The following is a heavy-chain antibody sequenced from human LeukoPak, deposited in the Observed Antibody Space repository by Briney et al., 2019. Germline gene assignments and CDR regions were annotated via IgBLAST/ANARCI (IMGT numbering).Heavy chain of an antibody. CDR3: ARRVNYYDSSGYYYQGAFDI. CDR1: GYSFTSYW. D-gene: IGHD3-22*01. Sequence: GESLKISCKGSGYSFTSYWIGWVRRMPGKGLEWMGIIYPGDSHPRYSPSFQGHVTISADKSVTTAYLQWISLKASDTAIYYCARRVNYYDSSGYYYQGAFDIWGQGTMVTVSS. J-gene: IGHJ3*02. V-gene: IGHV5-51*01. CDR2: IYPGDSHP.